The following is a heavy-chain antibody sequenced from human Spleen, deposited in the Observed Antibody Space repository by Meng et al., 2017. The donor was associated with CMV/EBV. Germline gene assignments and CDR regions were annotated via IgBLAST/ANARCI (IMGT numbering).Heavy chain of an antibody. J-gene: IGHJ4*02. Sequence: GESLKISCVVSGFIVSSNYMSWVRQAPGKGLEWVSVIYSGGSTYYADSVKGRFTISRDYSKNTLYLQMNSLRPDDTAVYYCARVLGVWGSYRDFDSWGQGTLVTVSS. CDR2: IYSGGST. CDR3: ARVLGVWGSYRDFDS. V-gene: IGHV3-53*05. D-gene: IGHD3-16*02. CDR1: GFIVSSNY.